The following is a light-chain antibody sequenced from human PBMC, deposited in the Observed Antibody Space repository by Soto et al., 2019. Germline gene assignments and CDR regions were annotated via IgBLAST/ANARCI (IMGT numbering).Light chain of an antibody. Sequence: QSALTQPASVSGSPGQSITISCTGTSSDVGSSNLVSWYQQHPGKAPKLIIYEGSRRPSGVSGRFSGSMSGNTASLTISGLQAEDEADDYCGSFARSSTSYVFGTGTKVTGL. CDR1: SSDVGSSNL. CDR3: GSFARSSTSYV. V-gene: IGLV2-23*01. J-gene: IGLJ1*01. CDR2: EGS.